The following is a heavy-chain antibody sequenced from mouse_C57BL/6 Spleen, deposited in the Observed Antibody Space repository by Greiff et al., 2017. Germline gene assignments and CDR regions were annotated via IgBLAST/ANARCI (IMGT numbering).Heavy chain of an antibody. CDR2: INPGSGGT. V-gene: IGHV1-54*01. CDR1: GYAFTNYL. Sequence: VQLQQSGAELVRPGTSVKVSCKASGYAFTNYLIEWVKQRPGQGLEWIGVINPGSGGTNYNEKFKGKATLTADKSSSTAYMQLSSLTSEDSAVYFCARNYGSSYVGWYFDVWGTGTTVTVSS. CDR3: ARNYGSSYVGWYFDV. D-gene: IGHD1-1*01. J-gene: IGHJ1*03.